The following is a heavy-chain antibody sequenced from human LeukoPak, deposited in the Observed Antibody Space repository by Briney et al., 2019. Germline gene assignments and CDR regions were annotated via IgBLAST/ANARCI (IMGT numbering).Heavy chain of an antibody. Sequence: LSGGSLRLSCAASGFTFSSYWMSWVRQAPGKGLEWVANIKQDGSEKYYVDSVKGRFTISRDNAKNSLYLQMNSLRAEDPAVYYCARDLPHSSGWSWPGGFQHWGQGTLVTVSS. CDR3: ARDLPHSSGWSWPGGFQH. CDR2: IKQDGSEK. J-gene: IGHJ1*01. D-gene: IGHD6-19*01. V-gene: IGHV3-7*03. CDR1: GFTFSSYW.